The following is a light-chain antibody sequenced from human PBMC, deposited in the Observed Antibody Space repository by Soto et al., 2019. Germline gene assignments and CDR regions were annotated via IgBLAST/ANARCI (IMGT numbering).Light chain of an antibody. J-gene: IGKJ4*01. CDR3: QQRYDTLRT. CDR1: QGISSF. CDR2: AAS. Sequence: DIQMTHLPSSLCTSVSGRVTITCRASQGISSFLDWYQQKPGKAPRLLIYAASRWPSGVPARISGSGAETDFTLTITSLQPEDFAIYYCQQRYDTLRTFGGGTKVDIK. V-gene: IGKV1-39*01.